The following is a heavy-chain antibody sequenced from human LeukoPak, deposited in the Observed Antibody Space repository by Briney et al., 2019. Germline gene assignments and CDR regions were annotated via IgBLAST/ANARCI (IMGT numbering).Heavy chain of an antibody. V-gene: IGHV4-61*02. J-gene: IGHJ5*02. CDR3: ARAVGSSESNWFDP. CDR2: IYPSGST. D-gene: IGHD1-26*01. Sequence: SETLSLTCTVSGGSISSGSYYWSWIRQPAGKGLEWIGRIYPSGSTNYNPSLKSRVTISLDRSKNQFSLMLRSVTAADTAVYYCARAVGSSESNWFDPWGQGTLATVSS. CDR1: GGSISSGSYY.